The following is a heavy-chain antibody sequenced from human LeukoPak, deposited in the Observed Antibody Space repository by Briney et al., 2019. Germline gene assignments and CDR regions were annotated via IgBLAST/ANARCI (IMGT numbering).Heavy chain of an antibody. CDR2: ISSSSSTI. CDR3: ARDEHDSSGYHWFDP. CDR1: GFTFSSYS. J-gene: IGHJ5*02. D-gene: IGHD3-22*01. V-gene: IGHV3-48*02. Sequence: GSLRLSCAASGFTFSSYSMNWVRQAPGKGLEWVSYISSSSSTIYYAGSVKGRFTISRDNAKNSLYLQMNSLRDEDTAVYYCARDEHDSSGYHWFDPWGQGTLVTVSS.